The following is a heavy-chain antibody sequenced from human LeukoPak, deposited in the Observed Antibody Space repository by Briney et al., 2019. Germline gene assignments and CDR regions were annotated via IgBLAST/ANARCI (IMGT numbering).Heavy chain of an antibody. D-gene: IGHD3-10*01. V-gene: IGHV4-61*02. J-gene: IGHJ6*02. Sequence: SEPLSLTCTVSGGSISSSSYYWSWIRQPAGKGLEWIGRIYTSGSTNYNPSLNSRVTISIDTSKNQFSLSLSSVTAADTAVYYCARVSPSGVWDVWGQGTTVTVSS. CDR3: ARVSPSGVWDV. CDR2: IYTSGST. CDR1: GGSISSSSYY.